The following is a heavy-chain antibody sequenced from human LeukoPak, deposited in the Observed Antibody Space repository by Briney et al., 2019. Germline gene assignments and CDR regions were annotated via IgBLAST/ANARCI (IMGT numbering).Heavy chain of an antibody. D-gene: IGHD6-19*01. CDR1: GYTFTSYG. CDR2: ISAYNGNT. Sequence: ASVKVSCKASGYTFTSYGNSWVRQAPGQGLEWMGWISAYNGNTNYAQKLQGRVTMTTDTSTSTAYMELRSLRSDDTAVYYCARDHSGWYGDWFDPWGQGTLVTVSS. CDR3: ARDHSGWYGDWFDP. V-gene: IGHV1-18*04. J-gene: IGHJ5*02.